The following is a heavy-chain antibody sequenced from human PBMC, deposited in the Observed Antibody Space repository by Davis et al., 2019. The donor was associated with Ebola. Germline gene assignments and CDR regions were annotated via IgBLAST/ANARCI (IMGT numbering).Heavy chain of an antibody. CDR2: INPNSGGT. J-gene: IGHJ4*02. D-gene: IGHD4-17*01. Sequence: ASVKVSCKASGYTFTGYYMHWVRQAPGQGLEWMGWINPNSGGTNYAQKFQGRVTMTRDTSISTAYMELSRLRSDDTAVYYCARDWGYGDYGPIGFWGQGTLVTVSS. CDR1: GYTFTGYY. CDR3: ARDWGYGDYGPIGF. V-gene: IGHV1-2*02.